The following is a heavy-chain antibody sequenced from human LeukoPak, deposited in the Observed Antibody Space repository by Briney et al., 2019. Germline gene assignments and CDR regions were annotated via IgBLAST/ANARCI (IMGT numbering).Heavy chain of an antibody. CDR3: ARGYSSGWIFYYFDY. D-gene: IGHD6-19*01. J-gene: IGHJ4*02. CDR2: LSGSGSTT. Sequence: GGSLRLSCAASGFSFSSNGMSWVRQAPGKGLEWVSALSGSGSTTYYADSVKGRFTISRDNSKNTLYLQMNSLRAEDTAVYYCARGYSSGWIFYYFDYWGQGTLVTVSS. V-gene: IGHV3-23*01. CDR1: GFSFSSNG.